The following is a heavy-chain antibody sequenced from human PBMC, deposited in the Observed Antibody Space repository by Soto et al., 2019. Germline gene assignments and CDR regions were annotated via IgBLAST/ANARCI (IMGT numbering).Heavy chain of an antibody. D-gene: IGHD2-21*02. CDR2: ISKSDYT. J-gene: IGHJ6*02. V-gene: IGHV3-21*01. CDR1: GFAFNNYG. Sequence: PGGSLRLSCTVSGFAFNNYGINWVRQAPGKGLEWVSSISKSDYTYYSDSVKGRFTISRDNAKNSVSLQMNTLRVEDTAVYYCAREETAWPLAYGLDVWGQGTTVTVSS. CDR3: AREETAWPLAYGLDV.